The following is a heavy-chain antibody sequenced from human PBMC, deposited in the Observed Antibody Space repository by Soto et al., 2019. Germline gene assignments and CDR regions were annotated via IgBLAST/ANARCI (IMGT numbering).Heavy chain of an antibody. Sequence: ASVTVSCKASGYTFTSYAMHWVRQAPGQRLEWMGWINAGNGNTKYSQKFQGRVTITRDASASTAYMELSSLRSEDTAVYYCARESLVDTAMDVGTWFDPWGQGTLVTVSS. D-gene: IGHD5-18*01. CDR1: GYTFTSYA. CDR2: INAGNGNT. V-gene: IGHV1-3*01. CDR3: ARESLVDTAMDVGTWFDP. J-gene: IGHJ5*02.